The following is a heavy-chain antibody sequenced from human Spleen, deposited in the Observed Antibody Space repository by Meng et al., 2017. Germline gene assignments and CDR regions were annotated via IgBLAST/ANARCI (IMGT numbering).Heavy chain of an antibody. J-gene: IGHJ4*02. CDR2: ISGSGGST. CDR3: ARGYSYSWY. V-gene: IGHV3-23*01. CDR1: GFTFSSYA. D-gene: IGHD5-18*01. Sequence: LSLTCAASGFTFSSYAMSWVRQAPGKGLEWVSAISGSGGSTYYADSVKGRFTISRDNSKNTLYLQMNSLRAEDTAVYYCARGYSYSWYWGQGTLVTVSS.